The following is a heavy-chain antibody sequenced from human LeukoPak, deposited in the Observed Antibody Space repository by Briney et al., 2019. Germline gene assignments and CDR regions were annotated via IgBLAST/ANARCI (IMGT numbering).Heavy chain of an antibody. Sequence: SETLSLTCDVSGGSITQTKYWTWVRQPPGKGLEWIREFNVQVVTNYNPSLLRRVAISVDTSVNHVSLQMTSVPPADTAVYYCAREGSSYRPLDYSAQGPLVTVSS. J-gene: IGHJ4*02. D-gene: IGHD3-16*02. CDR2: FNVQVVT. CDR1: GGSITQTKY. V-gene: IGHV4-4*02. CDR3: AREGSSYRPLDY.